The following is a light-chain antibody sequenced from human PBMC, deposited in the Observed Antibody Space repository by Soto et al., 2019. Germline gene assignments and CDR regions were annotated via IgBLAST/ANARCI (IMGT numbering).Light chain of an antibody. J-gene: IGKJ1*01. CDR2: AAS. CDR1: QDIRDD. CDR3: LQHYNSPPT. Sequence: DIQMTQYPSSLSASVGERVTITCRASQDIRDDLGWFQQKPGKAPKRLIYAASSLQSGVPSRFSGSRSGTEFTLTITSLQPEDFATYYCLQHYNSPPTFGLGTKV. V-gene: IGKV1-17*01.